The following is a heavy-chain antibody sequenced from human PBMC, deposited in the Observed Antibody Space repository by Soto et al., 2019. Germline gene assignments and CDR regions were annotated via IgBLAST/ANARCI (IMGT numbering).Heavy chain of an antibody. CDR3: AKSLSMATSFDY. J-gene: IGHJ4*02. V-gene: IGHV3-23*01. Sequence: GGSLRLSCAASGFTFSSYAMNWVRQFPGKGPEWVSHISVTGDTYYADSVKGRFTISRDNSKNTLFLQMNSLGAEDTAVYYCAKSLSMATSFDYWGQGTPVTVS. CDR1: GFTFSSYA. D-gene: IGHD2-21*01. CDR2: ISVTGDT.